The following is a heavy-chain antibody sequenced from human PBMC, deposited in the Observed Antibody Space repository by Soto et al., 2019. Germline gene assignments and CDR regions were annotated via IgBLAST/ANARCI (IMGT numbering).Heavy chain of an antibody. J-gene: IGHJ5*02. CDR3: ARTNTAMVTGWFDP. V-gene: IGHV1-69*12. CDR1: GGTCSSYA. Sequence: QVKLVQSGAEVKKPGSSVKVSCKASGGTCSSYAISWVRQAPGQGLEWMGGIIPIFGTANYAQKFQGRVTITADESTSTAYMELSSLRSEDTAMYYCARTNTAMVTGWFDPWGQGTLVTVSS. D-gene: IGHD5-18*01. CDR2: IIPIFGTA.